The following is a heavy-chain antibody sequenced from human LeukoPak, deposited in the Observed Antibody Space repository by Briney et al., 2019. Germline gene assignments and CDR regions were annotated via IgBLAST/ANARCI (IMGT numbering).Heavy chain of an antibody. CDR1: DGSFSGFY. CDR2: INHSGST. V-gene: IGHV4-34*01. CDR3: ARQRLRLRLDAFDY. D-gene: IGHD5-12*01. Sequence: PSETLSLTCAIYDGSFSGFYWSWLRQPPGKGLEWIGEINHSGSTNYNPSLKSRVTISVDTSKNQFSLKLSSVTAADTAVYYCARQRLRLRLDAFDYWGQGTLVTVSS. J-gene: IGHJ4*02.